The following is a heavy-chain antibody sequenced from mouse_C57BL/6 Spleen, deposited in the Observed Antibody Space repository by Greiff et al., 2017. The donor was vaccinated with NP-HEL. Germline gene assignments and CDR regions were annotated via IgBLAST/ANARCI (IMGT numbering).Heavy chain of an antibody. V-gene: IGHV1-54*01. D-gene: IGHD2-4*01. Sequence: VQLQQSGAELVRPGTSVKVSCKASGYAFTNYLIEWVKQRPGQGLEWIGVINPGSGGTNYNEKFKGKATLTADKSSSTAYMQLSSLTSEDSAVYFCARSYDYDVAWFAYLGQGTLVTVSA. CDR3: ARSYDYDVAWFAY. CDR2: INPGSGGT. CDR1: GYAFTNYL. J-gene: IGHJ3*01.